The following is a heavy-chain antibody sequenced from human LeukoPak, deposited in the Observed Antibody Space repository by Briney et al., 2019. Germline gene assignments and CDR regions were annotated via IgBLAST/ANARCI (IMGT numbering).Heavy chain of an antibody. D-gene: IGHD6-25*01. CDR3: ARVRLGLDY. V-gene: IGHV4-39*07. Sequence: SETLSLTCTVSGGSISSSSYYWSWIRQPPGKGLEWIGEINHSGSTNYNPSLKSRVTISVDTSKNQFSLKLSSVTAADTAVYYCARVRLGLDYWGQGTLVTVSS. CDR2: INHSGST. J-gene: IGHJ4*02. CDR1: GGSISSSSYY.